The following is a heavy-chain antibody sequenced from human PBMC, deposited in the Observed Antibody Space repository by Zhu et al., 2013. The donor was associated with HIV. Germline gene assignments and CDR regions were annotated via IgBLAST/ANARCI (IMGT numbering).Heavy chain of an antibody. Sequence: QVQLVQSGAEVKKPGASVKVSCKASGYTFTAYHIHWMRQAPGQGLEWMGWINPNRDDTNSAQKFQGRVTMTRDTSINTAYMELARLTSDDTAVYYCAREVGGFDPNLNWLDPGAREPWSPSPQ. CDR1: GYTFTAYH. CDR3: AREVGGFDPNLNWLDP. V-gene: IGHV1-2*02. D-gene: IGHD5-12*01. J-gene: IGHJ5*02. CDR2: INPNRDDT.